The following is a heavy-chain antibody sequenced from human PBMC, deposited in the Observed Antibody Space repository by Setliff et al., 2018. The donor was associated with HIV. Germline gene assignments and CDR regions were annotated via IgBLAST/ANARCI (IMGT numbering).Heavy chain of an antibody. Sequence: SETLSLTCTVSGGSISSYYWSWIRQPPGKGLEWVGYIYYSGSTSYNPSLKSRVTISVDTSKKQFSLKLRSVTAADTAVYYCARRGGLGWYFDLWGRGTLVTVS. CDR2: IYYSGST. D-gene: IGHD2-15*01. CDR1: GGSISSYY. V-gene: IGHV4-59*08. CDR3: ARRGGLGWYFDL. J-gene: IGHJ2*01.